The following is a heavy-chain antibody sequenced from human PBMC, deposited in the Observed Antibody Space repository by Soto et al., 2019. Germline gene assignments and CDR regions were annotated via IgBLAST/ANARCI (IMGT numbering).Heavy chain of an antibody. CDR3: AKDLHYAASDF. CDR2: INTDGSST. D-gene: IGHD4-17*01. J-gene: IGHJ4*02. V-gene: IGHV3-74*01. Sequence: EVQLVESGGGLVHPGGSLRLSCAASGFTFSNYWMHWVRQVPGKGLEWVSRINTDGSSTGYAASVKGRFTISRDNAKSTLYVQMNSLRAEDTAVYYCAKDLHYAASDFWGQGTLVTVSS. CDR1: GFTFSNYW.